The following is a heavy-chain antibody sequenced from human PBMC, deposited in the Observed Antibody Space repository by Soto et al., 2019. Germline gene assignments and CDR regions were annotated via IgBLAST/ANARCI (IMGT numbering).Heavy chain of an antibody. CDR3: ARMTGDCSSTSCQPSLFDY. CDR2: IYYSGST. V-gene: IGHV4-59*08. CDR1: GGSISSYY. Sequence: PSETLSLTCTVSGGSISSYYWSWIRQPPGEGLEWIGYIYYSGSTNYNPSLKSRVTISVDTSKNQFSLKLSSVTAADTAVYYCARMTGDCSSTSCQPSLFDYWGQGTLVTVSS. D-gene: IGHD2-2*01. J-gene: IGHJ4*02.